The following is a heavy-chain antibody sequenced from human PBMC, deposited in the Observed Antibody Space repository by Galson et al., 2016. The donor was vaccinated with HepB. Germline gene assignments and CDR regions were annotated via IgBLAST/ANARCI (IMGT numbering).Heavy chain of an antibody. CDR2: IWYDGSDQ. CDR3: ARDQGTKWEKGNNCFDP. D-gene: IGHD1-26*01. Sequence: SLRLSCAASGFSFRYFGMHWVRQAPGKGLEWVAIIWYDGSDQAYADSVKGRFTISRDNSANTLYLQMNSLRAEDTAVYYCARDQGTKWEKGNNCFDPWGQGTLVTVSS. V-gene: IGHV3-33*01. CDR1: GFSFRYFG. J-gene: IGHJ5*02.